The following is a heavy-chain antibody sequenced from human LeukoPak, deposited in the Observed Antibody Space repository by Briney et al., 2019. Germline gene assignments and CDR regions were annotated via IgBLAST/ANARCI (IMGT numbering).Heavy chain of an antibody. CDR2: INHSGST. Sequence: SETLSLTCAVYGGSFSGYYWSWIRQPPGKGLEWIGEINHSGSTNYNPSLKSRVTISVDTSKNQFSLKLSSVAAADTAVYYCARGIAAYYYYYMDVWGKGTTVTVSS. CDR1: GGSFSGYY. D-gene: IGHD6-25*01. V-gene: IGHV4-34*01. CDR3: ARGIAAYYYYYMDV. J-gene: IGHJ6*03.